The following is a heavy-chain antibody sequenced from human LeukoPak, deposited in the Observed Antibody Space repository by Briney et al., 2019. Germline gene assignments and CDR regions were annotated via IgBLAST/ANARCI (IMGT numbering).Heavy chain of an antibody. D-gene: IGHD1-14*01. CDR3: AKHGNANNHAFET. CDR1: GGSFSNYY. CDR2: IYYSGST. Sequence: SETLSLTCTVSGGSFSNYYWSWIRQPPGKGLEWIGYIYYSGSTNYNPSLKSRVTISVDTSKNQFSLKLSSVTAADTAVYYCAKHGNANNHAFETWGQGTMVTVSS. V-gene: IGHV4-59*08. J-gene: IGHJ3*02.